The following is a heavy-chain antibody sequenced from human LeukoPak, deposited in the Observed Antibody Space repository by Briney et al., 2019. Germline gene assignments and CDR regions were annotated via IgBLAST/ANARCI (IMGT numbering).Heavy chain of an antibody. V-gene: IGHV4-4*02. CDR3: ARESYSSWYRTGDFDY. Sequence: SGTLSLTCAVSGGSISSSNWWSWVRQPPGKGLEWIGEIYHSGSTNYNPSLKSRVTISVDKSKNQFSLKLSSVTAADTAVFYCARESYSSWYRTGDFDYWGQGTLVTVSS. CDR2: IYHSGST. D-gene: IGHD6-13*01. J-gene: IGHJ4*02. CDR1: GGSISSSNW.